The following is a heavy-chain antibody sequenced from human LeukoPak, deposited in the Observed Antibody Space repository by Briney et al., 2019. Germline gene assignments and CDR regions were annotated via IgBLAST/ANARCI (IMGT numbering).Heavy chain of an antibody. J-gene: IGHJ4*02. CDR3: ARDHRYSSSFDY. CDR2: ISASNGNT. V-gene: IGHV1-18*04. D-gene: IGHD6-13*01. Sequence: ASVKVSCKASGYTFTAYYMHWVRQAPGQGLEWMGWISASNGNTNYAQKLQGRVTMTTDTSTNTAYMELRSLGSDNTAVYYCARDHRYSSSFDYWGQGSLVTVSS. CDR1: GYTFTAYY.